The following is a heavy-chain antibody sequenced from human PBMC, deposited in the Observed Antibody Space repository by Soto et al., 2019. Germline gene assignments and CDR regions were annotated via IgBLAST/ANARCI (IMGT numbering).Heavy chain of an antibody. V-gene: IGHV3-7*01. CDR1: GFTFSSYW. CDR2: IKQDGSEK. Sequence: GGSLRLSCAASGFTFSSYWMSWVRQAPGKGLEWVANIKQDGSEKYYVDSVKGRFTISRDNAKNSLYLQMSSLRAEDTAVYYCAREGGAYCGGDCYFYFDYWGQGTLVTVSS. CDR3: AREGGAYCGGDCYFYFDY. J-gene: IGHJ4*02. D-gene: IGHD2-21*02.